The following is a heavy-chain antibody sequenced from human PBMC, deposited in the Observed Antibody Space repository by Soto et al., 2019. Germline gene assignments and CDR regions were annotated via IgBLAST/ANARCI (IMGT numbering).Heavy chain of an antibody. V-gene: IGHV6-1*01. J-gene: IGHJ5*01. Sequence: QVQLQQSGPGLVKPSQTLSLTCAISGDSVSTNSATWDWIRQSPSRGLEWLGRTYYRSKWDYDYAASDKGRININPDTPNNQVSLHLDSVTPDDTAVYYCARLIGNSWLDSWGQGTLVTVSS. CDR1: GDSVSTNSAT. CDR3: ARLIGNSWLDS. CDR2: TYYRSKWDY.